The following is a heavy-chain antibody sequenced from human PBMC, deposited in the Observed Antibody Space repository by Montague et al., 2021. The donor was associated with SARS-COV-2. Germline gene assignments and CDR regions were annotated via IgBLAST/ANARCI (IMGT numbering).Heavy chain of an antibody. Sequence: ETLSLTCTVSGGSFIGYYWGWIRQPPGKGLEWIGEINHNGNTEYNPSLKSRLTISLDTSRTHISLQVTSMTAADTAVYFCARRLYSFGSGTYRDWGQGTLVTVSS. J-gene: IGHJ4*02. D-gene: IGHD3-10*01. CDR3: ARRLYSFGSGTYRD. V-gene: IGHV4-34*01. CDR1: GGSFIGYY. CDR2: INHNGNT.